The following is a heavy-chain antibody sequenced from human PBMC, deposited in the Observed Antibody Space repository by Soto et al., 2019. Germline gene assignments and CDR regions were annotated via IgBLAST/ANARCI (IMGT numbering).Heavy chain of an antibody. CDR1: GYSFTSYW. D-gene: IGHD2-8*01. V-gene: IGHV5-51*01. Sequence: HGESLKISCKGSGYSFTSYWIGWVRQMPGKGLEWMGIIYPGDSDTRYSPSFQGQVTISADKSISTAYLQWSSLKASDTAMYYCARHLSTNGFPHYMDVWGKGTTVTVSS. J-gene: IGHJ6*03. CDR3: ARHLSTNGFPHYMDV. CDR2: IYPGDSDT.